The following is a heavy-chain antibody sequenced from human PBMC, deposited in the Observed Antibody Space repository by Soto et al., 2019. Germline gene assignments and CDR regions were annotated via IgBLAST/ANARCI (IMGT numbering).Heavy chain of an antibody. CDR1: GYSISSGYY. J-gene: IGHJ5*02. CDR3: ATSLRPDLNWFDP. CDR2: IYHSGST. D-gene: IGHD3-16*01. Sequence: SETLSLTCAVSGYSISSGYYWGWIRQPPGKGLEWIGSIYHSGSTYYNPSLKSRVTISVDTSKNQFSLKLSSVTAADTAVYYCATSLRPDLNWFDPWGQGTLVPSPQ. V-gene: IGHV4-38-2*01.